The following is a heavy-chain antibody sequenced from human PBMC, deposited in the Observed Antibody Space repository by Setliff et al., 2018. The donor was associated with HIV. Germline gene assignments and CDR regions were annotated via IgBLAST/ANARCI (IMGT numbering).Heavy chain of an antibody. V-gene: IGHV1-3*01. J-gene: IGHJ1*01. Sequence: ASVKVSCKASGYTFSRYAMHWVRQAPGQRLEWMGWINAGNGNTKYSQKFQGRVSIARDTSASTAYMELSSLRSEDPAVYYCATDPGYSSTWYSESFHHWGQGTVVTVSS. CDR1: GYTFSRYA. CDR2: INAGNGNT. CDR3: ATDPGYSSTWYSESFHH. D-gene: IGHD6-13*01.